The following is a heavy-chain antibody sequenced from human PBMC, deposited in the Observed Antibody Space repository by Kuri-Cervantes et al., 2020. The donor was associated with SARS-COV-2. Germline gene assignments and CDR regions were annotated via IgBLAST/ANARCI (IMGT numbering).Heavy chain of an antibody. CDR3: ARDRLGRYYFDY. J-gene: IGHJ4*02. CDR1: GGSISSYY. Sequence: GSLRLSCTVSGGSISSYYWSWIRQPPGKGLEWIGYIYYSESTNYNPSLKSRVTISVDTSKNQFSLKLSSVTAEDTAVYYCARDRLGRYYFDYWGQGTLVTVSS. D-gene: IGHD7-27*01. V-gene: IGHV4-59*01. CDR2: IYYSEST.